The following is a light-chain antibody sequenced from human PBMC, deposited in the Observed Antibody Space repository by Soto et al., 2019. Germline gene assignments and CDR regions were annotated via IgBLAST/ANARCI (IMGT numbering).Light chain of an antibody. V-gene: IGLV1-40*01. CDR2: GNT. J-gene: IGLJ1*01. CDR3: QSYDSSLSVYV. Sequence: QSVLTQAPSVSGAPGQRVTISCTGSSCNVGAYFDVHWYQQLPGTAPRLLIYGNTNRPSGVPDRFSGSKSGTSGSLAITGLQAEDEADYYCQSYDSSLSVYVFGAGTKVTVL. CDR1: SCNVGAYFD.